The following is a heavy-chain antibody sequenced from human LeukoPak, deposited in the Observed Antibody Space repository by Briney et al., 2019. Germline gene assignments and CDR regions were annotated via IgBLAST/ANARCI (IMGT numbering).Heavy chain of an antibody. CDR3: ARDREYCSGGSCYGY. Sequence: ASVKVSCKASGYTFTGYYMHWVRQAPGQGLDWMGRINPKSGGTNYAQKFQGRATMTRDTSISTAYMDLSRLRSDDTAVYYCARDREYCSGGSCYGYWGQGTLVTVSS. D-gene: IGHD2-15*01. CDR2: INPKSGGT. CDR1: GYTFTGYY. V-gene: IGHV1-2*06. J-gene: IGHJ4*02.